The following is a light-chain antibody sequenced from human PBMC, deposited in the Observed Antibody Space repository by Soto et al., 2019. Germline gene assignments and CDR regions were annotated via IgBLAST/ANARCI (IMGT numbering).Light chain of an antibody. J-gene: IGKJ2*01. CDR3: QQSYNSPYT. CDR2: WAS. Sequence: IVMTQSPDSLAVSLGERATINCKSSQSILNSSKDKNSLAWYQQKPGQPHKLLISWASTRESGVPDRFSGSGSCTDYTLTITNLQAEDVAVYYCQQSYNSPYTFGQGTKLEMK. CDR1: QSILNSSKDKNS. V-gene: IGKV4-1*01.